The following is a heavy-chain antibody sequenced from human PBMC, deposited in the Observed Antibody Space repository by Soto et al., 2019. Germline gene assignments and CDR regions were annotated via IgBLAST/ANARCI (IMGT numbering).Heavy chain of an antibody. D-gene: IGHD5-18*01. Sequence: GGSLRLSCAASGFTFSNYWMHWVRQAPGKRLVWVSHINSDGITAYADSVKGRFTISRDNAKNTLDLQMNSLRAEDTAVYCCARVGYSYGPFDYWGQGTLVTVSS. V-gene: IGHV3-74*01. J-gene: IGHJ4*02. CDR1: GFTFSNYW. CDR3: ARVGYSYGPFDY. CDR2: INSDGIT.